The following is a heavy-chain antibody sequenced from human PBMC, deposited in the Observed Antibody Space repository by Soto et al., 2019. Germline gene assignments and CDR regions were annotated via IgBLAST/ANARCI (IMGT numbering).Heavy chain of an antibody. CDR2: VTNDGSNK. Sequence: QVQLVESGGGVVQPGRSLRLSCAASGFTFSNYGMHWVRQAPGKGLEWVALVTNDGSNKYYADSVKGRFTISRDNSKNTLYLQMNSLRAEDTAVYYCARDLGMIQPTPFDPWGQGTLVTVSS. CDR1: GFTFSNYG. D-gene: IGHD5-18*01. V-gene: IGHV3-30*03. J-gene: IGHJ5*02. CDR3: ARDLGMIQPTPFDP.